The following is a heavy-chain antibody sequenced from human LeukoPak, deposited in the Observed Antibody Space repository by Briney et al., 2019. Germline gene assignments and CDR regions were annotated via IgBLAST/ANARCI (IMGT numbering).Heavy chain of an antibody. CDR1: GFTFSSYW. CDR3: ARDLGTTDSRRHWYFDL. CDR2: IKQDGSEK. J-gene: IGHJ2*01. Sequence: GGSLRLSCAASGFTFSSYWMTWVRQAPGKGLEWVANIKQDGSEKNYVDSVKGRFTISRDNAKNSLYLQMNSLRAEDTAVYFCARDLGTTDSRRHWYFDLWGLGTLVTVSS. V-gene: IGHV3-7*03. D-gene: IGHD4-11*01.